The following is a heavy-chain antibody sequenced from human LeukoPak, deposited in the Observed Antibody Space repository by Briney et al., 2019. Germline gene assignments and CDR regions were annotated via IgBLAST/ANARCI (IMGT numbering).Heavy chain of an antibody. CDR3: ARSAGRLSPIDD. V-gene: IGHV3-30-3*01. J-gene: IGHJ4*02. CDR2: ISYDGSNK. Sequence: PGGSLRLSCAASGFTFSSYAMHWVRQAPGKGLEWVAVISYDGSNKYYADSVKGRFTISRDNAKNSLSLQMSSLRAEDTALYFCARSAGRLSPIDDWGQGTLVTVSS. D-gene: IGHD5/OR15-5a*01. CDR1: GFTFSSYA.